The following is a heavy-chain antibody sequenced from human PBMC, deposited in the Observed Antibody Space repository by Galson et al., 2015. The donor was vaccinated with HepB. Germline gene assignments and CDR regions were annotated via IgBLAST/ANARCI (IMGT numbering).Heavy chain of an antibody. V-gene: IGHV2-5*02. CDR3: AHSRVGDTTSFDS. CDR1: GFSLSPNGVG. Sequence: PALAKPTQTLTLTCTVSGFSLSPNGVGVGWIRHTPGQALVRLVLILWDGDARYSPSLKCKLTITKDTSKNQVVLTLTNMAPVNTAKYYCAHSRVGDTTSFDSWGLGTLVTVSS. J-gene: IGHJ4*02. CDR2: ILWDGDA. D-gene: IGHD1-26*01.